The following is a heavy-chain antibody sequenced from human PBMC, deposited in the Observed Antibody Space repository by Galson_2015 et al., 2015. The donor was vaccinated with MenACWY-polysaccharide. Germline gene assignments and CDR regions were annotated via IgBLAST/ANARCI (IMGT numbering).Heavy chain of an antibody. CDR3: ARADGWDYDSSRPLFDP. D-gene: IGHD3-22*01. J-gene: IGHJ5*02. CDR1: GFTLSSYA. CDR2: VACDGSGK. Sequence: SLRLSCAASGFTLSSYAMHWVRQAPGKGLEWVAVVACDGSGKYYADSVKGRFTITRDNSNNTLYLQMNSLRAEDTAVYYCARADGWDYDSSRPLFDPWGQGTLVTVSS. V-gene: IGHV3-30*04.